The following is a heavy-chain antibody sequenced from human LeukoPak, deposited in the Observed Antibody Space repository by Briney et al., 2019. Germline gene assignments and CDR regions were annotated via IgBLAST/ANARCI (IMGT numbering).Heavy chain of an antibody. CDR1: GGTQSTYA. CDR3: ARDWGPRVKASYDL. CDR2: IIPVFQTA. V-gene: IGHV1-69*01. J-gene: IGHJ3*01. D-gene: IGHD3-16*01. Sequence: SVKVSCKASGGTQSTYAFTWVRQAPGQGLEWMGGIIPVFQTADSAQKFQGRVTMTADESTGIVYMELSSLTYDDTAVYYCARDWGPRVKASYDLCGEGTMVTVSS.